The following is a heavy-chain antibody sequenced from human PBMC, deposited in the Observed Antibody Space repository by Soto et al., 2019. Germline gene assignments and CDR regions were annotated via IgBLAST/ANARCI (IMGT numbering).Heavy chain of an antibody. J-gene: IGHJ4*02. CDR1: GFTFSSYA. Sequence: EVQLLESGGGLVQPGGSLRLSCAASGFTFSSYAMSWVRQAPGKGLEWVSAISGSGGSTYYADSVKGRFTISRDNSKNTLYLQMNSLRAEDTAVYYCAKDPHLSGRKPIVGVDYWGQGTLVTVSS. CDR2: ISGSGGST. D-gene: IGHD1-26*01. CDR3: AKDPHLSGRKPIVGVDY. V-gene: IGHV3-23*01.